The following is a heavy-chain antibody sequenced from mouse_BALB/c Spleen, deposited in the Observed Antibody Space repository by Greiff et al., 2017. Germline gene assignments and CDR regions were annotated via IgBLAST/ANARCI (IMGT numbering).Heavy chain of an antibody. CDR1: GFNIKDYY. V-gene: IGHV14-4*02. CDR2: IDPENGDT. D-gene: IGHD2-1*01. CDR3: NESIDGTYVGFAY. Sequence: VQLQQSGAELVRPGASVKLSCTASGFNIKDYYMHWVKQRPEQGLEWIGWIDPENGDTEYAPKFQGEATMTADTSSNTAYLQLSSLTSEDTAVYYCNESIDGTYVGFAYWGQGTLVTVSA. J-gene: IGHJ3*01.